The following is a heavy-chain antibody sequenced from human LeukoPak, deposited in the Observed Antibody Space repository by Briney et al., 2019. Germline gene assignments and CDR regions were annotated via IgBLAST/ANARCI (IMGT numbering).Heavy chain of an antibody. V-gene: IGHV1-46*01. J-gene: IGHJ5*02. CDR3: ATAGNYDFWSGYKNWFDP. CDR1: GYTFPSYF. CDR2: INPTGGST. D-gene: IGHD3-3*01. Sequence: ASVKVSCKASGYTFPSYFMHWVRQAPGQGLEWMGIINPTGGSTTYAQKFQGRVTMTEDTSTDTAYMELSSLRSEDTAVYYCATAGNYDFWSGYKNWFDPWGQGTLVTVSS.